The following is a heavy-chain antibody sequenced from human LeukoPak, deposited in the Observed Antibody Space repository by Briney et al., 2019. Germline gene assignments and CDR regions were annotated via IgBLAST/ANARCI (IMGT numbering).Heavy chain of an antibody. Sequence: ASVKVSCKASGYTFTSYDINWVRQATGQGLEWMGWMNPNSGNTGYAQKFQGRVTMTRNTSISTAYMELSSLRSEDTAVYYCAKDSSSPQNIAAGVDYWGQGTLVTVSS. J-gene: IGHJ4*02. CDR2: MNPNSGNT. CDR1: GYTFTSYD. CDR3: AKDSSSPQNIAAGVDY. V-gene: IGHV1-8*01. D-gene: IGHD6-13*01.